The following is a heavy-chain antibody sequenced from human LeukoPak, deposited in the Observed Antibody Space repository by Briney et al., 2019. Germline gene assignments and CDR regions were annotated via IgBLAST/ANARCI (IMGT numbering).Heavy chain of an antibody. CDR1: GGTFSSYA. Sequence: GASVKVSCKASGGTFSSYAISWVRQAPGQGLEWMGRIIPILGTANYAQKFQGRVTITADKSTSTAYMELSSLRSEDTAVYYCARGGGEGTDAFDIWGQGTMVTVSS. V-gene: IGHV1-69*04. CDR3: ARGGGEGTDAFDI. D-gene: IGHD3-10*01. CDR2: IIPILGTA. J-gene: IGHJ3*02.